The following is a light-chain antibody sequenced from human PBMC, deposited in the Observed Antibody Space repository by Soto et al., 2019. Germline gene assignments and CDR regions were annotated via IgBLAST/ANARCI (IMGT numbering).Light chain of an antibody. CDR3: QQYNTWPWT. CDR2: YAS. J-gene: IGKJ1*01. V-gene: IGKV3-15*01. CDR1: QSVNSN. Sequence: EIVMTQSPATLSVSPGERATLSCRASQSVNSNLAWDQRKRGQAPRLLIFYASTRAPGIPSGFSGSGSGTEFTLTISSLQSEDFAVYYCQQYNTWPWTFGQGTEVEIK.